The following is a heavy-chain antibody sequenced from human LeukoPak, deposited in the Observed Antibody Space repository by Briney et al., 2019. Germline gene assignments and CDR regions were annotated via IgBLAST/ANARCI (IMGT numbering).Heavy chain of an antibody. J-gene: IGHJ4*02. Sequence: GGSLRLSCAASGFIFTDYGMHWVRQAPGKGLEWLTFIRYDGSDKYYANSVKGRFTISRDNSKNTLYLQMNSLTSEDTAVYYCAKEGTASKPSDLDYWGQGILVTVSS. CDR1: GFIFTDYG. D-gene: IGHD1/OR15-1a*01. CDR2: IRYDGSDK. V-gene: IGHV3-30*02. CDR3: AKEGTASKPSDLDY.